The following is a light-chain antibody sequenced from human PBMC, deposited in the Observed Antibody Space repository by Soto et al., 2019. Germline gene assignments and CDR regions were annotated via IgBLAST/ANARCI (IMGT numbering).Light chain of an antibody. CDR1: QSLVNSDGDTY. CDR3: MQGTYWPT. CDR2: KVS. V-gene: IGKV2-30*01. Sequence: DVLMTQSPLSLPVTLGQPASISCTCSQSLVNSDGDTYLSWYQQRPGQSPRRLIYKVSNRDSGVPDTFSGSASGIDFTLKISRVEAEDVGVYYCMQGTYWPTFGQGTKLEIK. J-gene: IGKJ2*01.